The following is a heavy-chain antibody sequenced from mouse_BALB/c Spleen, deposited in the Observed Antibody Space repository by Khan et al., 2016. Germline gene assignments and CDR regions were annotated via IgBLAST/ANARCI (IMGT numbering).Heavy chain of an antibody. Sequence: VKLEESGPGLVKPSQSLSLTCTVTGYSITSDYAWNWIRQFPGNKLEWMGYINYSGSTSYNPSFKSRISITRDTSKNQFFLQLNSVTPEDTATYYCARLSALYAMDYWGQGTSVTVSS. CDR2: INYSGST. J-gene: IGHJ4*01. V-gene: IGHV3-2*02. CDR3: ARLSALYAMDY. CDR1: GYSITSDYA.